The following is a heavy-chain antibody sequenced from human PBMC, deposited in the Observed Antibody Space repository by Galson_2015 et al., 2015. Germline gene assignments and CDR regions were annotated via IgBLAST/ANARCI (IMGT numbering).Heavy chain of an antibody. CDR2: INPGDSNT. J-gene: IGHJ4*02. D-gene: IGHD2/OR15-2a*01. CDR1: GYSFPNYW. Sequence: SGAEVKKPGESLKISCKGSGYSFPNYWIGWVRQMPGKGLEWMGIINPGDSNTKYNPSFQGQVTISADMSISTAYLQWNSLKASDTAMYYCARPHFGQSDYWGQGTLVTVSS. CDR3: ARPHFGQSDY. V-gene: IGHV5-51*01.